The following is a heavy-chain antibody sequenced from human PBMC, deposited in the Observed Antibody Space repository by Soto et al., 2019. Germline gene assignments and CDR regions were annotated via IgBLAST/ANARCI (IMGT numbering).Heavy chain of an antibody. D-gene: IGHD1-26*01. CDR1: GYSFTSYW. CDR2: IYPGDSGA. V-gene: IGHV5-51*01. J-gene: IGHJ3*02. CDR3: ARPWVGATIASLYAFDI. Sequence: GESLKISCKASGYSFTSYWIGWVRQMPGNGLEWMGIIYPGDSGARYSPSFQGQVTISADKSISTAYLQWSSLRASDIAIYYCARPWVGATIASLYAFDIWGQGTMVTVSS.